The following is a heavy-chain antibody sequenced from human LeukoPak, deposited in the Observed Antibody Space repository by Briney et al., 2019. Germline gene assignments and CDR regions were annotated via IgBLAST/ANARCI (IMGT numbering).Heavy chain of an antibody. CDR3: ASLDSSGYYYFDY. V-gene: IGHV3-74*01. J-gene: IGHJ4*02. D-gene: IGHD3-22*01. CDR1: GFTFSSYW. Sequence: GGSLRLSCAASGFTFSSYWMSWVRQAPGKGLVWVSRINSDGSSTSYADSVKGRFTISRDNAKNTLYLQMNSLRAEDTAVYYCASLDSSGYYYFDYWGQGTLVTVSS. CDR2: INSDGSST.